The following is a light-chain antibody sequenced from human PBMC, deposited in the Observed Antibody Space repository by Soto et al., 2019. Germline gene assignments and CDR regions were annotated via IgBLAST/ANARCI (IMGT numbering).Light chain of an antibody. CDR1: SSDVGGYNY. CDR3: SSYTSSGTLYV. CDR2: EVS. J-gene: IGLJ1*01. Sequence: QSVLTQPASVSGSPGQSITISCTGTSSDVGGYNYVSWYQQHPGKAPKLMIYEVSNRPSGVSNRFSGSKSGNTASLTISGLQAEDEADYYCSSYTSSGTLYVFGTGTQVTVL. V-gene: IGLV2-14*01.